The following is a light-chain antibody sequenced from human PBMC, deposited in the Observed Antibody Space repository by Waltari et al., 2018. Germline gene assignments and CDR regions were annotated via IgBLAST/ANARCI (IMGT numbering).Light chain of an antibody. CDR1: QGIRND. J-gene: IGKJ1*01. CDR2: AAS. CDR3: LHDYNDPWT. Sequence: AIQMTQSPSSLSASVGDRVTITCRASQGIRNDLGWYQQKPGKAPKLLISAASSLQSGVPSRFNGSGSGTDFTLNISSLQPEDFATYYCLHDYNDPWTFGQGTKVEIK. V-gene: IGKV1-6*01.